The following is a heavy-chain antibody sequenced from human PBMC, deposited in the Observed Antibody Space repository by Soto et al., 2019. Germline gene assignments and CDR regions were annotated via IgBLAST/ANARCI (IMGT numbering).Heavy chain of an antibody. Sequence: GGSLRLSCAASGFTCSSYDMSWVRQAPGKGLEWVSTILVGGSTHYPDSVRGRFTISRDNSKNTLFLQVNSLTAGDTAVYYCAKATATGGGAFDICGQGTLVTVS. D-gene: IGHD2-8*02. V-gene: IGHV3-23*01. CDR2: ILVGGST. CDR1: GFTCSSYD. CDR3: AKATATGGGAFDI. J-gene: IGHJ3*02.